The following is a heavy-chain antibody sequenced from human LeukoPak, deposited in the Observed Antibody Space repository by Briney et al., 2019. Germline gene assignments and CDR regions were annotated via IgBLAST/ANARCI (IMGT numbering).Heavy chain of an antibody. V-gene: IGHV1-24*01. CDR3: ATSINYNDYAFDS. CDR1: GNTLSDFS. Sequence: ASVKVSCKVSGNTLSDFSIHWVRQAPGKGLEWMGGFDPEDGQTVYAETFQDRVIMTEDSSTGTAYMDLHTLRSEDTAIYYCATSINYNDYAFDSWGQGTLVTVSS. D-gene: IGHD4-17*01. CDR2: FDPEDGQT. J-gene: IGHJ4*02.